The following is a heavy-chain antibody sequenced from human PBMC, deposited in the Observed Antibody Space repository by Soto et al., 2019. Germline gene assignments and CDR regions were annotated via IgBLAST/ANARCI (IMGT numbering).Heavy chain of an antibody. Sequence: PGGSLRLSCVASGFPFSNYYMDWVRQAPGKGLEWVASIRGRGEEKRYGDSVKGRFTISRDNAENSLYLQMNSLSAEDTAVYYCARVGDVGYSYATHFDYWGQGTLVTVSS. CDR1: GFPFSNYY. V-gene: IGHV3-7*01. CDR2: IRGRGEEK. CDR3: ARVGDVGYSYATHFDY. D-gene: IGHD5-18*01. J-gene: IGHJ4*02.